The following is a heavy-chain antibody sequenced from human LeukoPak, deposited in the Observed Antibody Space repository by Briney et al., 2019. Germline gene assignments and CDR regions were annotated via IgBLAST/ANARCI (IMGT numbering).Heavy chain of an antibody. Sequence: GGSLRLSCAASGFSFSSYRVNWVRQAPGKGLEWVSYISSSSSTIYYADSVKGRFTISRDNSENTLYLQVNSLRAEDTAVYYCAKSGLNRFDYWGQGTLVTVSS. J-gene: IGHJ4*02. CDR2: ISSSSSTI. CDR3: AKSGLNRFDY. V-gene: IGHV3-48*01. CDR1: GFSFSSYR. D-gene: IGHD2-15*01.